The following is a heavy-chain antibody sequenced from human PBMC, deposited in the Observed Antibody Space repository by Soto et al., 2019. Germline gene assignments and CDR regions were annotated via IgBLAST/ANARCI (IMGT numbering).Heavy chain of an antibody. CDR3: ATDPEARTTDY. V-gene: IGHV4-30-4*01. D-gene: IGHD6-6*01. CDR1: AGSISSGDYY. Sequence: SETLPRTCSVSAGSISSGDYYWGWVRQNPGKGLEWIGYIYYSGSTYYNPSLKSRVTISVDTSKNQFSLKLSPVTAADKAVYYRATDPEARTTDYWGQGTLVTLSS. J-gene: IGHJ4*02. CDR2: IYYSGST.